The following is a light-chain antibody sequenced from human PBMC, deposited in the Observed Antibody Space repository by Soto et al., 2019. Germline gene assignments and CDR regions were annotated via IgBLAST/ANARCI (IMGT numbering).Light chain of an antibody. CDR3: QQYGSSPYT. V-gene: IGKV3-20*01. Sequence: EIVLTQSPGTLSLSPGERATLSCRASQSVRNSYLAWYQQKPGQAPRLLIYGASGRATGIPDRFSGRGSGTDFTLTISRLEPEDFAVYYCQQYGSSPYTFGQGTKLEI. CDR1: QSVRNSY. CDR2: GAS. J-gene: IGKJ2*01.